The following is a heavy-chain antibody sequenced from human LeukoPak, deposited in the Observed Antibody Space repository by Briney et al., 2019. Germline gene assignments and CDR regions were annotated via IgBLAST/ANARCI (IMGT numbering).Heavy chain of an antibody. J-gene: IGHJ4*02. D-gene: IGHD6-6*01. V-gene: IGHV3-30*02. CDR2: IRYDGSNK. CDR3: ARDSLDYSSSFDY. Sequence: GGSLRLSCAASGFTFSSYGMHWVRQAPGKGLEWVAFIRYDGSNKYYADSVKGRFTISRDNAKNTLYLQMNSLRAEDTAVYYCARDSLDYSSSFDYWGQGTLVTVSS. CDR1: GFTFSSYG.